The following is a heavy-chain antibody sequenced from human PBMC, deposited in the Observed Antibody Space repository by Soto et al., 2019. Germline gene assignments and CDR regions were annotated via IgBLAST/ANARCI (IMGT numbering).Heavy chain of an antibody. J-gene: IGHJ4*02. CDR3: ARERRWEPLLY. V-gene: IGHV1-18*01. D-gene: IGHD1-26*01. CDR2: VSAYNRNT. Sequence: QVQLVQSGPEVKKPGASVKVSCKGSGYTFSNYGVTWVRQAPGQGLERLGWVSAYNRNTDYAQKFEDRATMTIDTSTNTAYLELRDLTADYTAVYYCARERRWEPLLYWGQGTL. CDR1: GYTFSNYG.